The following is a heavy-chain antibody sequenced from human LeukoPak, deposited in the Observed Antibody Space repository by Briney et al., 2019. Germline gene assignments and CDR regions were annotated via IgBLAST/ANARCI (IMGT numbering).Heavy chain of an antibody. CDR2: IIPIFGTA. D-gene: IGHD4-17*01. CDR3: ARERLRHDYGDYPYFDY. J-gene: IGHJ4*02. CDR1: GGTFSSYA. Sequence: SVKVSCKASGGTFSSYAISWVRQAPGQGLEWMGGIIPIFGTANYAQKFQGRVTITTDESTSTAYMELSSLRSEDTAVYYCARERLRHDYGDYPYFDYWGREPWSPSPQ. V-gene: IGHV1-69*05.